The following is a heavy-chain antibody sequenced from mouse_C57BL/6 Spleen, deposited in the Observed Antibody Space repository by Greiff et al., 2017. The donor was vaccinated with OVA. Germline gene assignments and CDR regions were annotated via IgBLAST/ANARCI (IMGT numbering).Heavy chain of an antibody. CDR1: GYTFTGYW. CDR2: ILPGSGST. Sequence: QVQLQQSGAELMKPGASVKLSCKATGYTFTGYWIEWVKQRPGHGLEWIGEILPGSGSTNYNEKFKGKATFTADTSSNTADMQRSSRTTEDSAIYYCARAYYDYGLRFAYWGQGTLVTVSA. V-gene: IGHV1-9*01. D-gene: IGHD2-4*01. J-gene: IGHJ3*01. CDR3: ARAYYDYGLRFAY.